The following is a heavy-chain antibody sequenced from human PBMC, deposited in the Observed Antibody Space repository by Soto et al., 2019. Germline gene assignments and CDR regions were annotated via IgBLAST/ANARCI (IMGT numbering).Heavy chain of an antibody. CDR2: IYYSGST. Sequence: QVQLQESGPGLVKPSQTLSLTCTVSGGSISSGGYYWSWIRQHPGKGLEWIGYIYYSGSTYCNPSLKSRVTISVDTSKNQCSQKLSSVTAADTAVYYCAREWRDYYFDYWGQGTLVTVSS. CDR1: GGSISSGGYY. J-gene: IGHJ4*02. V-gene: IGHV4-31*03. CDR3: AREWRDYYFDY.